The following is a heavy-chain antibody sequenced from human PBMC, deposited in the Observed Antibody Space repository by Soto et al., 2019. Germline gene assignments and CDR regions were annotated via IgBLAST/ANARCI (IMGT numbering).Heavy chain of an antibody. J-gene: IGHJ4*02. CDR2: ISGSGGST. CDR1: GFTFSSYA. D-gene: IGHD3-10*01. V-gene: IGHV3-23*01. CDR3: AKLVGVVRGSSEGAIDY. Sequence: GGSLRLSCAASGFTFSSYAMSWVRQAPGKGLEWVSAISGSGGSTYYADSVKGRFTISRDNSKNTLYLQMNSLRAEDTAVYYCAKLVGVVRGSSEGAIDYWGQGTLVTVSS.